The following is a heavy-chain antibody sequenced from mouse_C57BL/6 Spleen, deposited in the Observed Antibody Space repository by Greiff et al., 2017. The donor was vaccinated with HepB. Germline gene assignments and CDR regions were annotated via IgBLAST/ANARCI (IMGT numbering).Heavy chain of an antibody. CDR2: IHPNSGST. CDR1: GYTFTSYW. D-gene: IGHD2-3*01. V-gene: IGHV1-64*01. Sequence: QVQLQQPGAELVKPGASVKLSCKASGYTFTSYWMHWVKQRPGQGLEWIGMIHPNSGSTNYNEKFKSKATLTVDKSSSTAYMQLSSLTSEDSAVYYCAMGYDGPAWFAYWGQGTLVTVSA. CDR3: AMGYDGPAWFAY. J-gene: IGHJ3*01.